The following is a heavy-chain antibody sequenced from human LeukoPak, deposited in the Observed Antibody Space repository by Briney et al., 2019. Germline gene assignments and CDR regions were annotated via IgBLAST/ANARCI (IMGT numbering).Heavy chain of an antibody. J-gene: IGHJ5*02. CDR2: INHSGST. Sequence: PSETLSLTCAVYGGSFSGYYWSWIRQPPGKGLEWIGEINHSGSTNYNPSLKSRVTISVDTSKNQFSLKLSSVTAADTAAYYCARSPTVLYYYGSGSYRFDPWGQGTLVTVSS. CDR3: ARSPTVLYYYGSGSYRFDP. D-gene: IGHD3-10*01. V-gene: IGHV4-34*01. CDR1: GGSFSGYY.